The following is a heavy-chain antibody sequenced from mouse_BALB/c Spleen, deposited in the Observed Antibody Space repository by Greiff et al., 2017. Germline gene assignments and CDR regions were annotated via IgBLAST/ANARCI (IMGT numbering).Heavy chain of an antibody. Sequence: VHLVESGPGLVAPSQSLSITCTVSGFSLSRYSVHWVRQPPGKGLEWLGMIWGGGSTDYNSALKSRLSISKDNSKSQVFLKMNSLQTDDTAMYYCARNWGITTATSAWFAYWGQGTLVTVSA. CDR2: IWGGGST. J-gene: IGHJ3*01. V-gene: IGHV2-6-4*01. CDR1: GFSLSRYS. D-gene: IGHD1-2*01. CDR3: ARNWGITTATSAWFAY.